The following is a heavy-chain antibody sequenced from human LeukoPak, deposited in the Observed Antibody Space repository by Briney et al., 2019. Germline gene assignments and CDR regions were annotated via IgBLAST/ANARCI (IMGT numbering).Heavy chain of an antibody. Sequence: SATLSLTCTVSGGSISSYYWSWIRQPAGKGLEWIGRIYTSGSTNYNPSLKSRVTISVDTSKNQFSLKLSSVTAADTAVYYCASTPSRDGYNYWGQGTLVTVSS. CDR2: IYTSGST. CDR3: ASTPSRDGYNY. J-gene: IGHJ4*02. V-gene: IGHV4-4*07. CDR1: GGSISSYY. D-gene: IGHD5-24*01.